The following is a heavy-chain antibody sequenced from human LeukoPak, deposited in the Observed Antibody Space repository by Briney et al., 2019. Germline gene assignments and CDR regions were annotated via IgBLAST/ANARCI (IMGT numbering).Heavy chain of an antibody. J-gene: IGHJ4*02. CDR3: ARSLAYYDLLTG. CDR1: GGTFSSYA. D-gene: IGHD3-9*01. V-gene: IGHV1-69*05. Sequence: SSVKVSCKASGGTFSSYAISWVRQAPGQGLEWMGGIIPIFGTANYAQKFQGRVTITTDESTSTAYMELSSLRSEDTAVYYCARSLAYYDLLTGWGQGTLVTVSS. CDR2: IIPIFGTA.